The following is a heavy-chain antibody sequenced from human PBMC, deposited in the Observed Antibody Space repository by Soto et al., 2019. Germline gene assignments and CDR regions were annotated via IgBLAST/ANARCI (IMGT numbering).Heavy chain of an antibody. Sequence: VAYNSCSRSSLQQSTKQGLGWMGGIMPIFGTANYAQKFQGRVTITADESRRTAYMELSSLRSEETAVYYCARDLYGSGSFCSGGPCSFDWGQGTLVPVSS. CDR3: ARDLYGSGSFCSGGPCSFD. J-gene: IGHJ4*02. CDR1: VAYNSCS. CDR2: IMPIFGTA. V-gene: IGHV1-69*01. D-gene: IGHD2-15*01.